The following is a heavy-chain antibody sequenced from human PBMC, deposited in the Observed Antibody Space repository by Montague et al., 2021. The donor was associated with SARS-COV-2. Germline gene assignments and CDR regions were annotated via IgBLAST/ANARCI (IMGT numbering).Heavy chain of an antibody. J-gene: IGHJ6*03. CDR3: ARTYTYCDFWSGYPWDYYMDV. D-gene: IGHD3-3*01. V-gene: IGHV4-34*01. CDR2: INHSGST. CDR1: GGSFSGYY. Sequence: SETLSLTCAVYGGSFSGYYWSWIRQPPGKGLEWIGEINHSGSTNXNPSLKSRVTISVDTSKNQFSLKLSSVTAADTAVYYCARTYTYCDFWSGYPWDYYMDVWGKGTTVTVSS.